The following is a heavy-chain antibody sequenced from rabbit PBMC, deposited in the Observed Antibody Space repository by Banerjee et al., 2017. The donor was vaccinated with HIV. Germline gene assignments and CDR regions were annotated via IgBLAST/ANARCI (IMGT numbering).Heavy chain of an antibody. Sequence: QSLEESGGDLVKPGASLTLTCTASGFSFSSGYDMCWVRQAPGKGPEWIACIGAGSSGTTYSASWAKGRFTISKTSSTTVTLQMTSLTAADTATYFCARDLAGVIGWNFNLWGPGTLVTVS. D-gene: IGHD4-1*01. CDR3: ARDLAGVIGWNFNL. CDR1: GFSFSSGYD. CDR2: IGAGSSGTT. J-gene: IGHJ4*01. V-gene: IGHV1S40*01.